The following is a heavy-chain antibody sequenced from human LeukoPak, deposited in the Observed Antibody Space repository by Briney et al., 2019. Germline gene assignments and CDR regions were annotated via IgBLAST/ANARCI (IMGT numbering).Heavy chain of an antibody. V-gene: IGHV1-18*01. CDR3: VSSTRSDAFDI. CDR1: GYTFTSYG. D-gene: IGHD2-2*01. J-gene: IGHJ3*02. CDR2: SSTYNGNT. Sequence: ASVKVSCKASGYTFTSYGISWVRQAPGQGLEWMGWSSTYNGNTNYAQKLQGRVTMTTDTSTSTAYMELRSLRSDDTAVYYCVSSTRSDAFDIWGQGTMVTVSS.